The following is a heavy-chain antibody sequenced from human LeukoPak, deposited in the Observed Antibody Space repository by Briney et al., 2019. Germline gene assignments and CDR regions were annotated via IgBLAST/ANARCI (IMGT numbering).Heavy chain of an antibody. CDR2: IHSGGTT. V-gene: IGHV3-53*01. Sequence: GGSLRLSCAASGFTVSSNYMSWVRQAPGEGLYWVSVIHSGGTTYYADSVKGRFTISRDNSKNTLRLQMNSLRDEDTAVYYCARGQGTSGYAFDIWGQGTMVTVSS. D-gene: IGHD2-8*01. CDR3: ARGQGTSGYAFDI. J-gene: IGHJ3*02. CDR1: GFTVSSNY.